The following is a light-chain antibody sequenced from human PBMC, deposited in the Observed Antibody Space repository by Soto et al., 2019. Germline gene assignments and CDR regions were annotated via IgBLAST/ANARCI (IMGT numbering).Light chain of an antibody. Sequence: DIQMTQSTSTLSASVGDRVTITCRASQSISSWLAWYQQKPGKAPKLLIYKASSLESGVPSRFRGSGSGTEFTLTISSLQTDDFATYYCQQYNRGVTFGQGTKMEIK. V-gene: IGKV1-5*03. J-gene: IGKJ2*01. CDR3: QQYNRGVT. CDR1: QSISSW. CDR2: KAS.